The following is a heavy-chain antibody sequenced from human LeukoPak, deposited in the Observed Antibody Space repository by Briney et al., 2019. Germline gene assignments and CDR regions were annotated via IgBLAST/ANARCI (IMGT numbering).Heavy chain of an antibody. CDR2: LYYTGSS. D-gene: IGHD2-2*01. CDR3: ARHSTMLTSRWFDP. J-gene: IGHJ5*02. V-gene: IGHV4-39*01. Sequence: PSETLSLTCTVSGDSISSTTNSWGWIRQPPGKGLEWIGSLYYTGSSYYNPSLKRRVTISGDTSNNQISLRINSVTAADTAIYYCARHSTMLTSRWFDPWGQGTLVTVSS. CDR1: GDSISSTTNS.